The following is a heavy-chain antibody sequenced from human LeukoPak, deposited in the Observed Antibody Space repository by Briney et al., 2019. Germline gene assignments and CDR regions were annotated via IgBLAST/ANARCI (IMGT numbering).Heavy chain of an antibody. CDR3: AKDWLFGNHQFDH. V-gene: IGHV1-18*01. J-gene: IGHJ4*02. CDR1: GYTFRSSG. Sequence: GASVKVSCKASGYTFRSSGISWVRQAPGQGLEWMGWISAVNGDINYAQNFQGRVTMTTDTSTSTAYMELRSLTTEDTAVYYCAKDWLFGNHQFDHWGQGTLVTVSS. D-gene: IGHD1-14*01. CDR2: ISAVNGDI.